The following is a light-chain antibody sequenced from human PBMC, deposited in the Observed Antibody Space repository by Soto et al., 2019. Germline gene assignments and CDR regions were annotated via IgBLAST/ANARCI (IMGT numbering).Light chain of an antibody. Sequence: EIVLTPSPGTLSVSPVERATLSCRASQIVTSNYLAWYQQKPGQAPRLLIFGASIRATGLPDRFSGGGSGTDFTLTISRLEPEDFAVYYCQQYGSSPGTFGQGTKVDIK. CDR3: QQYGSSPGT. CDR1: QIVTSNY. CDR2: GAS. J-gene: IGKJ1*01. V-gene: IGKV3-20*01.